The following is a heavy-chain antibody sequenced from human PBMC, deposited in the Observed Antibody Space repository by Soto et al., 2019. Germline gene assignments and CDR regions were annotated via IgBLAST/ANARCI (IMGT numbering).Heavy chain of an antibody. D-gene: IGHD4-17*01. Sequence: SETLSLTCAVSGGSFSSNWWSWVRQPPGKGLEWIGEIHHSGSTNYNPSLNSRVTISIDKSKNQFSLNLSSVTAADTAVYFCTTRDYGFIRQYWGQGTLVTVSS. CDR2: IHHSGST. J-gene: IGHJ4*02. CDR1: GGSFSSNW. V-gene: IGHV4-4*02. CDR3: TTRDYGFIRQY.